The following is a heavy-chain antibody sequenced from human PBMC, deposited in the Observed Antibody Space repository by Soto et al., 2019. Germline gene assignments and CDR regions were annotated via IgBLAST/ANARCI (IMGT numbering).Heavy chain of an antibody. CDR1: GFSLTTSGVG. CDR3: AHRVLLTVFGLVTTTAIYFDF. D-gene: IGHD3-3*01. J-gene: IGHJ4*02. Sequence: QITLNESGPTVVRPTETLTLTCRFSGFSLTTSGVGVGWISQSPGKAPEWLALIYWDDDKRYSASLKSRLTITKDTSKNQVVLTVSDLDPTDTATYYCAHRVLLTVFGLVTTTAIYFDFWGQGTPVAVSS. CDR2: IYWDDDK. V-gene: IGHV2-5*02.